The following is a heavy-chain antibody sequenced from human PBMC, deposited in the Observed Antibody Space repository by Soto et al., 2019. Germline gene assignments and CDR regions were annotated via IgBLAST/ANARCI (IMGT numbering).Heavy chain of an antibody. Sequence: GGSLRLSCAASGFTFSSYAMSWVRQAPGKGLEWVSAISGSGGSTYYADSVKGRFTISRDNSKNTLYLQMNSLRAEDTAVYYCAKDDAIVLMVYTATSPYYYGMDVWGQGTTVTVSS. CDR1: GFTFSSYA. D-gene: IGHD2-8*01. CDR3: AKDDAIVLMVYTATSPYYYGMDV. J-gene: IGHJ6*02. V-gene: IGHV3-23*01. CDR2: ISGSGGST.